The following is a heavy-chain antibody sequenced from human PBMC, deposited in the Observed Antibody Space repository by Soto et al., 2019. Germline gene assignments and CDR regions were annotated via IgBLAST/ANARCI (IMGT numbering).Heavy chain of an antibody. CDR3: AEASSHGYNSAAY. D-gene: IGHD5-18*01. J-gene: IGHJ4*02. V-gene: IGHV3-23*01. CDR2: ISGSGYNT. Sequence: PGGSLRLSCAASGFTFSSSAMHWVRQAPGKGLEWVSGISGSGYNTYYADSVKGRFTISRDNSKKTLYLQVNSLRVDDTAVYYCAEASSHGYNSAAYWGQGTLVTVSS. CDR1: GFTFSSSA.